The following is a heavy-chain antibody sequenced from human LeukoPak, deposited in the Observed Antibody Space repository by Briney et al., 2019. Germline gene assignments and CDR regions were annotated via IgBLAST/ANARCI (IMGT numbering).Heavy chain of an antibody. CDR1: GFTFSNYD. CDR3: ARDGSD. CDR2: ISYDESKK. J-gene: IGHJ1*01. V-gene: IGHV3-30-3*01. Sequence: GGSLRLSCAASGFTFSNYDMHWVRQAPGKGLEWVAVISYDESKKYHADSVKGRFTISRDNSKDTLHLQMNSLRTEDTAVYYCARDGSDWGQGTLVTVSS. D-gene: IGHD3-10*01.